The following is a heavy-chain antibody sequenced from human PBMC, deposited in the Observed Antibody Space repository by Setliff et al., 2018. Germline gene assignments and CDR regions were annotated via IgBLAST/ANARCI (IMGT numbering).Heavy chain of an antibody. D-gene: IGHD1-26*01. CDR3: CSGSYLFVY. J-gene: IGHJ4*02. CDR1: VFTFSSYG. CDR2: ISYDGSNK. V-gene: IGHV3-30*03. Sequence: GGSLRLSCAASVFTFSSYGMHWVRQAPGKGLEWVAVISYDGSNKYYADSVKGRFTISRDNSKNTLYLQMNSLRAEDTAVYYCCSGSYLFVYWGQGSLVTVSS.